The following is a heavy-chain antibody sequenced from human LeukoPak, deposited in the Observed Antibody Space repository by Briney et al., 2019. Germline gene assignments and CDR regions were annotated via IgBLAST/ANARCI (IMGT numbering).Heavy chain of an antibody. J-gene: IGHJ5*02. V-gene: IGHV4-34*01. CDR2: INHSGST. D-gene: IGHD3-10*01. CDR3: ARGRGAWFDP. CDR1: GGSFSGYY. Sequence: SETLSLTCAVYGGSFSGYYWSWIRQPPGKGLEWIGEINHSGSTNDNPSLKSRVTISVDTSKNQFSLKLSSVTAADTAVYYCARGRGAWFDPWGQGTLVTVSS.